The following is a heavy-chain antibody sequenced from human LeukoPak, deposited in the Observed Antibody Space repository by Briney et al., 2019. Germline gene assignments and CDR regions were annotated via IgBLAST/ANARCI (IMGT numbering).Heavy chain of an antibody. CDR1: GFTFSSYW. Sequence: GGSLRLSCAASGFTFSSYWMTWVRQAPGEGLEWVANIKQDGSEKYYVDSVKGRFTISRDDAKNSLYLQMNSLRAEDTAVYYCARGFRDDAFDIWGQGTMVTVSS. CDR3: ARGFRDDAFDI. CDR2: IKQDGSEK. D-gene: IGHD3-10*01. V-gene: IGHV3-7*04. J-gene: IGHJ3*02.